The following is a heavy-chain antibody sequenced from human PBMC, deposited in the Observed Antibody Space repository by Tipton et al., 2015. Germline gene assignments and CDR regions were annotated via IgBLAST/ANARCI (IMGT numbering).Heavy chain of an antibody. CDR2: ISGSGDSA. CDR3: TREGGLYYDNAFDL. V-gene: IGHV3-23*01. Sequence: SLRLSCTASGFTFSSYAMNWVRQAPGKGLEWVSGISGSGDSAYNADSVRGRFTISRDNSKNTLYLQMNSLRAEDTAVYYCTREGGLYYDNAFDLWGQGTVVTVSS. CDR1: GFTFSSYA. D-gene: IGHD3-22*01. J-gene: IGHJ3*01.